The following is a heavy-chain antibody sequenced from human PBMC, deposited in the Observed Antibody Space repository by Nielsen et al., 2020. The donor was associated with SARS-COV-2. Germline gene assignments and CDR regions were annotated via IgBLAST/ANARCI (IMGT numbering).Heavy chain of an antibody. D-gene: IGHD2-2*02. Sequence: GESLKIYCAASGFTFGSFGMQWVRQTPGKGLEWVAVIWNDGSNRYYADSVEGRFTVSRDNSKNRLYQQMNFLSADDTALYYCARGRYCSSTSCYSAFDYWGRGTLVTVSS. J-gene: IGHJ4*02. CDR1: GFTFGSFG. V-gene: IGHV3-33*01. CDR2: IWNDGSNR. CDR3: ARGRYCSSTSCYSAFDY.